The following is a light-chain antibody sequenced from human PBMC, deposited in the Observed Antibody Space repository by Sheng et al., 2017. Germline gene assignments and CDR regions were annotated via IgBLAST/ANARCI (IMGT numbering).Light chain of an antibody. CDR2: KAS. CDR3: QQNYSPPYT. Sequence: DIQMTQSPSTLPASVGDRVTIICRASQGISSWLAWYQQKPGKAPKFLIYKASTLQSGVPSRFSGSGSGTEFTLTISSLQPEDFATYFCQQNYSPPYTFGQGTRLEIK. CDR1: QGISSW. V-gene: IGKV1-5*03. J-gene: IGKJ2*01.